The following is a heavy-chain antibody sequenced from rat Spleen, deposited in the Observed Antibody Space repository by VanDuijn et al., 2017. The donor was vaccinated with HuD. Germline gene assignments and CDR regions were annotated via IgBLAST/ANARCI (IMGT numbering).Heavy chain of an antibody. Sequence: EVQVVESGGGLVQPGRSLKLSCAPSGFTFSNYDMAWVRQAPTKGLEWVASIGPSGYGIYYRGSVKGRFTVSRDNARSTLYLQMDSLRSEDTATYYCAKDMSRTIAARSYWYFDFWGPGTMVTVSS. CDR3: AKDMSRTIAARSYWYFDF. CDR2: IGPSGYGI. CDR1: GFTFSNYD. D-gene: IGHD1-2*01. J-gene: IGHJ1*01. V-gene: IGHV5S23*01.